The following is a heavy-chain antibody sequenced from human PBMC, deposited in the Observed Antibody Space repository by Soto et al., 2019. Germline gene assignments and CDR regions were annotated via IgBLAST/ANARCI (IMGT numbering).Heavy chain of an antibody. CDR3: ARVSGLDFYGMDV. CDR2: IYYIGST. D-gene: IGHD1-1*01. J-gene: IGHJ6*02. Sequence: PSETLSLTCAVYGGSFSAYYWSWIRQHPGKGLEWIGYIYYIGSTYYNPSLKSRVTISVDTSKNQFSLKLSSVTAADTAVYYCARVSGLDFYGMDVWGQGTTVTVSS. CDR1: GGSFSAYY. V-gene: IGHV4-34*09.